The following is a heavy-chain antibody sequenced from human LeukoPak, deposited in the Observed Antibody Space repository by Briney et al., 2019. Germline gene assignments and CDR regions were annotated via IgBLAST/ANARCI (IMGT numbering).Heavy chain of an antibody. CDR2: IRSKTDGGTT. CDR3: TTETYSMMFHY. D-gene: IGHD2-21*01. V-gene: IGHV3-15*01. Sequence: PGGSLRLSCAASGFTFSNAWMSWVRQGPGKGLEWVGRIRSKTDGGTTDYAAPVKGRFTISRDDSKNTLYVQMNSLKIEDTAVYYCTTETYSMMFHYWGQGILVTVSS. J-gene: IGHJ4*02. CDR1: GFTFSNAW.